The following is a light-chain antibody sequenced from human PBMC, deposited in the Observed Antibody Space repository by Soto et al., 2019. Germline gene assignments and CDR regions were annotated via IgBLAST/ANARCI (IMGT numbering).Light chain of an antibody. J-gene: IGLJ3*02. CDR3: QSYDSSLSGWV. V-gene: IGLV1-40*01. CDR1: TSNIGAGYD. Sequence: QSVLTQPPSVSGAPGQRVTISCTGSTSNIGAGYDVHWYQKLPGTAPNLLIYGTNNGPSGVPDRFSGSKSGTSASLAITGRQAEDEADYYCQSYDSSLSGWVFGGGTKVTVL. CDR2: GTN.